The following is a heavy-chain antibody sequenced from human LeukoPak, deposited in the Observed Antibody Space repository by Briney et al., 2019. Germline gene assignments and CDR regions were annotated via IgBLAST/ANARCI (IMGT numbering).Heavy chain of an antibody. J-gene: IGHJ6*03. Sequence: GASVKVSCKAFGCTLTSYYVHWVRQAPGQGLEWMGVISPIGGSVTYAQKFQGRVTMTRDTSTSTVYMELSSLRSEDTAMYYCARDREAPGYYMDVWGKGTTVTVSS. CDR2: ISPIGGSV. CDR1: GCTLTSYY. V-gene: IGHV1-46*01. CDR3: ARDREAPGYYMDV.